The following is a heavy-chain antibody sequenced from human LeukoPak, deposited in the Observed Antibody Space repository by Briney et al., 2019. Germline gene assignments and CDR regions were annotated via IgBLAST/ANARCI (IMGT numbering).Heavy chain of an antibody. V-gene: IGHV4-61*01. J-gene: IGHJ4*02. CDR2: IYYSGST. Sequence: PSETLSLTCTVSSGSISSSSYYWSWIRQPPGKGLEWIGYIYYSGSTNYNPSLKSRVTISVDTSKNQFSLKLSSVTAADTAVYYCAGKPLYYYGSGSHFDYWGQGTLVTVSS. D-gene: IGHD3-10*01. CDR3: AGKPLYYYGSGSHFDY. CDR1: SGSISSSSYY.